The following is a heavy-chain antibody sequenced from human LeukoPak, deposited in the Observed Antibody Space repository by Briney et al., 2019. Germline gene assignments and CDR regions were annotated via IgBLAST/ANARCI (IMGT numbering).Heavy chain of an antibody. CDR3: AKALYGDYVLGDY. Sequence: GGSLRLSCAASGFTFSRYAMSWVRQAPGKGLEWVSAISGSGGSTYYADSVKGRFTISRDNSKNTLYLQMNSLRAEDTAVYYCAKALYGDYVLGDYWGQGTLVTVSS. D-gene: IGHD4-17*01. J-gene: IGHJ4*02. CDR1: GFTFSRYA. V-gene: IGHV3-23*01. CDR2: ISGSGGST.